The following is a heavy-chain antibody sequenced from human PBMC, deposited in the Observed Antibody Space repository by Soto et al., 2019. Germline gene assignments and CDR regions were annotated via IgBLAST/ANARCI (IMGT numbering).Heavy chain of an antibody. D-gene: IGHD6-13*01. J-gene: IGHJ5*02. CDR1: GGTFSSYT. Sequence: SVKVSCKASGGTFSSYTISWVRQAPGQRLEWMGRIIPILGIANYAQKFQGRVTITADKSTSTAYMELSSLRSEDTAVYYCASRPRSSSWYWFDPWGQGTLVTVS. V-gene: IGHV1-69*02. CDR2: IIPILGIA. CDR3: ASRPRSSSWYWFDP.